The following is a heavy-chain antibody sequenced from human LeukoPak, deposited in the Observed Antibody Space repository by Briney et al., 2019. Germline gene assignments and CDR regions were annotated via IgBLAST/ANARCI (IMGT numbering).Heavy chain of an antibody. D-gene: IGHD2-2*01. CDR3: ARDPHCSSTSCYLQLDY. CDR2: INPNSGGT. V-gene: IGHV1-2*02. J-gene: IGHJ4*02. Sequence: ASVKVSCKASGYTFTGYYMHWVRQAPGQGLEWMGWINPNSGGTNYAQKFQGRVTMTRDTSISTAYMELSRLRSDDTAVYYCARDPHCSSTSCYLQLDYWGQGTLVTVSS. CDR1: GYTFTGYY.